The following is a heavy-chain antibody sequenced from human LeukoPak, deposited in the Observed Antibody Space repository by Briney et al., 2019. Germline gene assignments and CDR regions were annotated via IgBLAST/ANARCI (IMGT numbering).Heavy chain of an antibody. CDR1: GGSITISTYD. CDR2: IYYSGST. V-gene: IGHV4-39*01. Sequence: SETLSLTCTVSGGSITISTYDWGWIRQPPGKGLEWIRSIYYSGSTYYNPSLKSRVTISVDRSKNQFSLKLSSVTAADTAVYYCARGYCSGGTCYNTGAFDIWGQGTMVTVSS. D-gene: IGHD2-15*01. CDR3: ARGYCSGGTCYNTGAFDI. J-gene: IGHJ3*02.